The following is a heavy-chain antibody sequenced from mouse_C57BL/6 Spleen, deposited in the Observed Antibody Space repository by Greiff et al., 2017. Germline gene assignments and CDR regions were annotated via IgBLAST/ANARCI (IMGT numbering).Heavy chain of an antibody. CDR2: LNPNNGGT. J-gene: IGHJ1*03. V-gene: IGHV1-18*01. CDR1: GYTFTDYN. D-gene: IGHD1-1*01. CDR3: ARNYGSSYVWYCDD. Sequence: EVQLQQSGPELVKPGASVKISCKASGYTFTDYNMDWVKQSHGKSLEWIGDLNPNNGGTTYHQKFKGKATLTVDKSSSTAYMELPSLTSEDTAVYYWARNYGSSYVWYCDDWGTGTTVTVSS.